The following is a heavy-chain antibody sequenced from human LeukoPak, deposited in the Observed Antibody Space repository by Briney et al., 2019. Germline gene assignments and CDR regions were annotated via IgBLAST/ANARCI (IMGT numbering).Heavy chain of an antibody. D-gene: IGHD6-19*01. V-gene: IGHV4-34*01. Sequence: PSETLSLTCAVYVGSFSGYYWSWIRQPPGKGLEWIGEINHSGSTNYNPSFKSRVTISVDTSKNQFSLKLSSVTAADTAVYYCAIHSGWYYFDYWGQGTLVTVSS. CDR2: INHSGST. CDR1: VGSFSGYY. J-gene: IGHJ4*02. CDR3: AIHSGWYYFDY.